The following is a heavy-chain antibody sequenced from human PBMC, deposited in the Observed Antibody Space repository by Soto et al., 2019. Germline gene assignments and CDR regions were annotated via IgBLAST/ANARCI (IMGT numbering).Heavy chain of an antibody. D-gene: IGHD4-17*01. CDR1: GFSFSDYA. Sequence: GGPLRLSRAASGFSFSDYAMRWVRHEPGKWLEWVSTISKSGASKYYANSVRGRFAVSRDNSRKTLHLQMNSLSGADTALKYCVKDFPAGDYADPNYSFSGMDVWGQGTMVTVSS. CDR3: VKDFPAGDYADPNYSFSGMDV. CDR2: ISKSGASK. V-gene: IGHV3-23*01. J-gene: IGHJ6*02.